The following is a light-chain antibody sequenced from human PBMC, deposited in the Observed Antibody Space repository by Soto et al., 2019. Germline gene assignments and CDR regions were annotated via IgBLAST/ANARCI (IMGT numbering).Light chain of an antibody. V-gene: IGLV2-14*01. CDR1: SSDIGGYNY. Sequence: QSALTQPASVSGSPGQSITISCTGTSSDIGGYNYVSWYQQHPDKAPKLMIYAVSNRPSGVSNRFSGSKSGNTASLTISGLQAEDEAYYYCSSYTTSSTYVVFGGGTKVTVL. CDR3: SSYTTSSTYVV. J-gene: IGLJ2*01. CDR2: AVS.